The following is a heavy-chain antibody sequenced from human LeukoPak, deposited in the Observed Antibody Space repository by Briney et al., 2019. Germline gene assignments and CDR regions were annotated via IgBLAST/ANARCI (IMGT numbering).Heavy chain of an antibody. V-gene: IGHV1-18*01. CDR3: ARGRDGSNFGNPFAN. J-gene: IGHJ4*02. CDR2: ISAYNGNT. CDR1: GYTFTSYG. Sequence: ASVKVSCKASGYTFTSYGISWVRQAPGQGLEWMGWISAYNGNTNYAQKLQGRVTMTTDTSTSTAYMELRSLGSDDTAVYYCARGRDGSNFGNPFANCGQRTLVTVSS. D-gene: IGHD3-10*01.